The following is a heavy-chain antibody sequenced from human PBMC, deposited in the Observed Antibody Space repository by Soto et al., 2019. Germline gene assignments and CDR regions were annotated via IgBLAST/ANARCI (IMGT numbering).Heavy chain of an antibody. CDR2: ISSSSSYT. CDR3: ARDYPIEYSSSSPDFYYYYGMDV. J-gene: IGHJ6*02. D-gene: IGHD6-6*01. V-gene: IGHV3-11*06. Sequence: QVQLVESGGGLVKPGGSLRLSCAASGFTFSDYYMSWIRQAPGKGLEWVSYISSSSSYTNYADSVKGRFTISRDNDKNSLYLQMNSLRAEDTAVYYCARDYPIEYSSSSPDFYYYYGMDVWGQGTTVTVSS. CDR1: GFTFSDYY.